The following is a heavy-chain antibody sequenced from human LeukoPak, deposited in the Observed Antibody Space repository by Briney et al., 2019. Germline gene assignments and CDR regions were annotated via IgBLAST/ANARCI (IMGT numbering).Heavy chain of an antibody. CDR1: GYTFTGHY. CDR3: ARDFVPAAIPWFDP. J-gene: IGHJ5*02. CDR2: INPNSGGT. V-gene: IGHV1-2*02. Sequence: ASVKVSCTASGYTFTGHYMHWVRQAPGQGLEWMGWINPNSGGTNYAQKFQGRVTMTRDTSISTAYMELSRLKSDDTAVYYCARDFVPAAIPWFDPWGQGTLVTVSS. D-gene: IGHD2-2*01.